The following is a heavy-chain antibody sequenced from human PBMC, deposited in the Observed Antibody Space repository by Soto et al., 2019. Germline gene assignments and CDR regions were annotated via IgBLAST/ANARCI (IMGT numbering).Heavy chain of an antibody. Sequence: ASVKVSCKASGYTFNSYGISWVRQAPGQGLEWMGWISVFNGDTNYAQKFQGRVTMTKDTSTTTAYMELRSLRSDDTAIYYCARNLYYFGLGSYNWFDPWGQGTLVTVSS. CDR3: ARNLYYFGLGSYNWFDP. V-gene: IGHV1-18*01. CDR2: ISVFNGDT. J-gene: IGHJ5*02. D-gene: IGHD3-10*01. CDR1: GYTFNSYG.